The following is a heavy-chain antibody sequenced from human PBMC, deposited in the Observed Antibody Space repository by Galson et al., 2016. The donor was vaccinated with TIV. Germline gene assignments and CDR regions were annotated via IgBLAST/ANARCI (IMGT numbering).Heavy chain of an antibody. V-gene: IGHV3-7*03. CDR2: IKQDGSER. CDR3: ARGRSGYFDY. J-gene: IGHJ4*02. CDR1: GFTFSSFW. D-gene: IGHD3-3*01. Sequence: SLRLSCAASGFTFSSFWMSWVRQAPGKGLEWVTNIKQDGSERYYVDSVKGRFIISRDNAKNSEYLQMNSLRVEDTAVYYCARGRSGYFDYWGRGTLVAVSS.